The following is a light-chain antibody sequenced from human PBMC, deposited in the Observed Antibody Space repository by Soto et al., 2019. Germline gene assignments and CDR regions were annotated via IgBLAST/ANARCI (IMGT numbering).Light chain of an antibody. CDR2: EVN. CDR1: SSDVGGYNY. CDR3: SSYTSDTSPYV. V-gene: IGLV2-14*01. J-gene: IGLJ1*01. Sequence: QSALTQPASVSGSPGQSITISCTGTSSDVGGYNYVSWYQLHPGKAPKLINYEVNNRPSGLSNRFSGSKSGNTASLTISGLQADDEGDYYCSSYTSDTSPYVFGTGTKLTVL.